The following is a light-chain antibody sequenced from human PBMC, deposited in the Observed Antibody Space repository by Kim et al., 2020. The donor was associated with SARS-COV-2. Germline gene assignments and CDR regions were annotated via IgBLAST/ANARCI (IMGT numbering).Light chain of an antibody. V-gene: IGLV3-19*01. CDR3: NSWDTSAFHVV. CDR2: GKN. CDR1: SLRLSY. Sequence: SSELTQDPAVSVALGQTVTITCQGDSLRLSYASWYQQKPGQAPLLVIYGKNSRTSGIPDRFSGSSSGNTASLTITGAQAEDEADYYCNSWDTSAFHVVFGGGTQLTVL. J-gene: IGLJ2*01.